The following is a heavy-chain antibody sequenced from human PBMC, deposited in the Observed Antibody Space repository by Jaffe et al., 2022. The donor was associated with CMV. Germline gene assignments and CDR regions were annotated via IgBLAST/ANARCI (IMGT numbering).Heavy chain of an antibody. J-gene: IGHJ5*02. V-gene: IGHV3-64D*06. D-gene: IGHD3-10*01. Sequence: EVQLVESGGGLVQPGGSLRLSCSASGFTFSSYAMHWVRQAPGKGLEYVSAISSNGGSTYYADSVKGRFTISRDNSKNTLYLQMSSLRAEDTAVYYCVKDQESLLWFGGGPFDWFDPWGQGTLVTVSS. CDR1: GFTFSSYA. CDR2: ISSNGGST. CDR3: VKDQESLLWFGGGPFDWFDP.